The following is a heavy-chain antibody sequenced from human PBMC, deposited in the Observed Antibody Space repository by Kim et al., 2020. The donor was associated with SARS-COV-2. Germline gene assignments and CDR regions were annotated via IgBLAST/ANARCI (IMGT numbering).Heavy chain of an antibody. CDR3: ARGQTTVTTPWFDP. J-gene: IGHJ5*02. Sequence: GGSLRLSCAASGFTLSSYEMNWVRQAPGKGLEWVSYISRVGSSIFYADSVKGRFTISRDNAKNSLYLQMNSLRAEDTAVYYCARGQTTVTTPWFDPWGQG. CDR1: GFTLSSYE. D-gene: IGHD4-17*01. V-gene: IGHV3-48*03. CDR2: ISRVGSSI.